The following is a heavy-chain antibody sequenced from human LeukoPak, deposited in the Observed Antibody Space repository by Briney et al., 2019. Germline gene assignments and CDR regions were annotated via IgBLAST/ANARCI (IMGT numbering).Heavy chain of an antibody. CDR2: INSDGSNT. CDR3: ARGYSYGYRIDY. J-gene: IGHJ4*02. CDR1: GFTFSNYW. V-gene: IGHV3-74*01. D-gene: IGHD5-18*01. Sequence: PGGSLRLSCATSGFTFSNYWMHLVRQAPGKGLVWVSRINSDGSNTSYADSEKGRFTISRDNAKRTMYVPMNSLRAEDTAVYYCARGYSYGYRIDYWGQGTLVTVSS.